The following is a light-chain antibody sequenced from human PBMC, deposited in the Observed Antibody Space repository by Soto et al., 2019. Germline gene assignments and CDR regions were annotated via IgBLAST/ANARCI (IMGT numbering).Light chain of an antibody. Sequence: EIVLTQSPGTLSLSPGERATLSCRASQSVSSSYLAWYQQKPGQAPRLLIYSASSRATGIPDRFSGSGSGTDFTLTISRLEPEDFAVYYCQQYGDSAPRYTFGQGTKVDIK. CDR3: QQYGDSAPRYT. V-gene: IGKV3-20*01. J-gene: IGKJ2*01. CDR2: SAS. CDR1: QSVSSSY.